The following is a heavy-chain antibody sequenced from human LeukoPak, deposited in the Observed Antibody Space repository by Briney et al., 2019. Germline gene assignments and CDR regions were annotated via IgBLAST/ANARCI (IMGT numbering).Heavy chain of an antibody. Sequence: ASVKVSCKASGYTFAAYYMYWVRQAPGQGLEWMGWIRPNSGVTNYTQKFQGRVTMTRDTSISTAYMVLNRPRSDDTAVYYCAREYYYGSGNYYNRIDYWGQGTLVTVSS. D-gene: IGHD3-10*01. CDR1: GYTFAAYY. CDR3: AREYYYGSGNYYNRIDY. J-gene: IGHJ4*02. CDR2: IRPNSGVT. V-gene: IGHV1-2*02.